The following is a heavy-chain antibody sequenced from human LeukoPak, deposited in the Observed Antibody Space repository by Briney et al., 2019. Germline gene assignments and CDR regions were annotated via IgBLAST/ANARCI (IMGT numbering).Heavy chain of an antibody. Sequence: SETLSLTCTVSGGSISSGGYSWSWIRQHPGKGLEWIGYIYYSGSTYYNPSLKSRVTISVDTSKNQFSLKLSSVTAADTAVYYCARGYCSGGSCYSDCWGQGTLVTVSS. CDR2: IYYSGST. CDR3: ARGYCSGGSCYSDC. V-gene: IGHV4-31*03. J-gene: IGHJ4*02. D-gene: IGHD2-15*01. CDR1: GGSISSGGYS.